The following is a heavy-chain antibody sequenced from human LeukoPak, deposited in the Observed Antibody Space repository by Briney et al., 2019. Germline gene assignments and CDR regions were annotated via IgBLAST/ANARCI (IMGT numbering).Heavy chain of an antibody. J-gene: IGHJ2*01. V-gene: IGHV4-4*07. D-gene: IGHD4-17*01. CDR1: GGSISSYY. Sequence: SETLSLTCTVSGGSISSYYWSWIRQPAGKGLEWIGRIYTSGSTNYNPSLKSRVTMSVDTSKNQFSLKLSSVTAADTAAYYCARVGGDYGFWYFDLWGRGTLVTVSS. CDR3: ARVGGDYGFWYFDL. CDR2: IYTSGST.